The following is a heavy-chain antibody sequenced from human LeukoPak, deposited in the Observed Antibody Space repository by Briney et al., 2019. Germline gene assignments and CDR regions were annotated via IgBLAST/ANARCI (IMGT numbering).Heavy chain of an antibody. Sequence: PSETLSLTCTVSGGSISSYYWSWIRQPAGKGLEWIGRIYTSGSTNYNPSLKSRVTMSVDTSKNQFSLKLSSVTAADTAVYYCARHLPVYDSSGHGGWFDPWGQGTLVTVSS. CDR1: GGSISSYY. CDR2: IYTSGST. D-gene: IGHD3-22*01. J-gene: IGHJ5*02. V-gene: IGHV4-4*07. CDR3: ARHLPVYDSSGHGGWFDP.